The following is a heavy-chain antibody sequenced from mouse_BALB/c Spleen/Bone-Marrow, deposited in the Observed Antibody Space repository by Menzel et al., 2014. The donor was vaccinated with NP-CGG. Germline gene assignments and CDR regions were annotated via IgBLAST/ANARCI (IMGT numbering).Heavy chain of an antibody. CDR1: GFNIKDTY. CDR3: APYYYDRWVAN. J-gene: IGHJ3*01. CDR2: IDPANGNI. Sequence: VQLQQSGAELVKPGASVKLSCTASGFNIKDTYMHWVKQRPEQGLEWIGRIDPANGNIKYDPKFQGKATITADTSSNTAYLQLSSLTSEDTAVYYCAPYYYDRWVANWGQGTLVTVSA. V-gene: IGHV14-3*02. D-gene: IGHD1-1*01.